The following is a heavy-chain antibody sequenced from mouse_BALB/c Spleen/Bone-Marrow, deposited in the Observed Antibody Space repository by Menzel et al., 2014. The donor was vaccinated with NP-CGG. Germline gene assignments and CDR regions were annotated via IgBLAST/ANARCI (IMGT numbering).Heavy chain of an antibody. Sequence: EVQLQESGAELVKPGASVKLPCTASGFNIKDTYMHWVKQRPEQGLEWIGRIDPANGNTKYDPKFQGKATITADTSSNTAYLQLSSLTSEDTAVYYCVRSREYYFDYWGQGTTLTVSS. V-gene: IGHV14-3*02. D-gene: IGHD1-1*01. CDR1: GFNIKDTY. J-gene: IGHJ2*01. CDR2: IDPANGNT. CDR3: VRSREYYFDY.